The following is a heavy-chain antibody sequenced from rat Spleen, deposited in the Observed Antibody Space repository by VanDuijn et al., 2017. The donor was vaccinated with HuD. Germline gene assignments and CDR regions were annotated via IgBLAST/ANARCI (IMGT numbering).Heavy chain of an antibody. CDR3: AKEANYGGLMDA. CDR2: FSFDGRTT. Sequence: EVQLVESGGGLVQPGRSLKLSCAASGFTVSDYYMAWVRQAPTAGLEWVATFSFDGRTTYYRDSVKGRFIISRDNAKSTLYLQMDSLTSEDTATYYCAKEANYGGLMDAWGQGASVTVSS. J-gene: IGHJ4*01. D-gene: IGHD1-11*01. CDR1: GFTVSDYY. V-gene: IGHV5S10*01.